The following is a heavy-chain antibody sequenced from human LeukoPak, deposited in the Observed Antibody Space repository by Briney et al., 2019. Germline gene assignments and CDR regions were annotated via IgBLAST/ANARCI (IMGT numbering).Heavy chain of an antibody. CDR3: ASTMIVVVPPQYYFDY. CDR2: IYYSGST. D-gene: IGHD3-22*01. Sequence: SETLSLTCTVSGGSISSYYWSWIRQPPGKGLEWIGYIYYSGSTNYNPSLKSRVTISVDTSKNQFSLKLSSVTAADTGVYYCASTMIVVVPPQYYFDYWGQGTLVTVSS. J-gene: IGHJ4*02. CDR1: GGSISSYY. V-gene: IGHV4-59*01.